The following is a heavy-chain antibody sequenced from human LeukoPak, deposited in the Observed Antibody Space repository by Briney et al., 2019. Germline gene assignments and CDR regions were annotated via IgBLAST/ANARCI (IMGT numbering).Heavy chain of an antibody. V-gene: IGHV3-33*06. CDR3: AKDWAIHYDFWSGYYTGILDY. Sequence: PGRSLRLSCAASGFTFSSYGMHWVRQAPGKGLEWVAVIWYDGSNKYYADSVKGRLTISRDNSKNTLYLQMNSLRAEDTAVYYCAKDWAIHYDFWSGYYTGILDYWGQGTLVTVSS. CDR2: IWYDGSNK. D-gene: IGHD3-3*01. J-gene: IGHJ4*02. CDR1: GFTFSSYG.